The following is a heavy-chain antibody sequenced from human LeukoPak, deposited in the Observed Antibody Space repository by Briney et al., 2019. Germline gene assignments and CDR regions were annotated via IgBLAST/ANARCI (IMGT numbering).Heavy chain of an antibody. J-gene: IGHJ4*02. V-gene: IGHV3-7*01. Sequence: GGSLRLSCAASGFTSSSYWMSWVRQAPGKGLKWVANIKQDGSEKYYVDSVKGRFTISRDNAKNSLYLQMNSLRAEDTALYYCASGRQLGYWGQGTLVTVSS. D-gene: IGHD3-16*01. CDR1: GFTSSSYW. CDR2: IKQDGSEK. CDR3: ASGRQLGY.